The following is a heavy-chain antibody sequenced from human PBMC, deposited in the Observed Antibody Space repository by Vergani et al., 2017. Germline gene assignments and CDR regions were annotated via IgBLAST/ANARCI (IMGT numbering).Heavy chain of an antibody. CDR2: ISYDGSNK. Sequence: QVQLVESGGGVVQPGRSLRLSCAASGFTFSSYGMHWVRQAPGKGLEWVAVISYDGSNKYYADSVKGRFTISRDNSKNTLYLQMNSLRAEDTAVYYCATKSXGTPGCQIGYFREWGQGTLVTVSS. CDR1: GFTFSSYG. J-gene: IGHJ1*01. V-gene: IGHV3-30*03. D-gene: IGHD1-1*01. CDR3: ATKSXGTPGCQIGYFRE.